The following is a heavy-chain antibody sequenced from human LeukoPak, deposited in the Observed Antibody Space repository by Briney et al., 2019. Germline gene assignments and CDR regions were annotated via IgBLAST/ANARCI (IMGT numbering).Heavy chain of an antibody. V-gene: IGHV4-39*07. CDR3: ARASPDYGDLRP. D-gene: IGHD4-17*01. CDR2: IYYSGST. J-gene: IGHJ5*02. Sequence: SETLSLTCTVSGGSISSSSYYWGWIRQPPGKGLEWIGSIYYSGSTYYNPSLKSRVTISVDTSKNQFSLKLSSVTAADTAVYYCARASPDYGDLRPWGQGTLVTVSS. CDR1: GGSISSSSYY.